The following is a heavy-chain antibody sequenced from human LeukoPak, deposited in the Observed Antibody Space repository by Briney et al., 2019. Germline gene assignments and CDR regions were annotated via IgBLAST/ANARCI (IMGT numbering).Heavy chain of an antibody. J-gene: IGHJ4*02. CDR2: ISSSSRSK. CDR1: GFTFSYYS. D-gene: IGHD4-23*01. CDR3: ARETRGTVGSY. V-gene: IGHV3-21*04. Sequence: PGGSLRLSCAASGFTFSYYSMNWVRQAPGKGLEWVSSISSSSRSKYYADSVKGRFTISRDNAKNSLYLQMNSLRAEDTAVYYCARETRGTVGSYWGRGTLVTVSS.